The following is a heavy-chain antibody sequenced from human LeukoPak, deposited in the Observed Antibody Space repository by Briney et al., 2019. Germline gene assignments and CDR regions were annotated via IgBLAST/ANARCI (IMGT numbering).Heavy chain of an antibody. D-gene: IGHD1-26*01. Sequence: ASVKVSCKASEYTFTHYQMHWVRQAPGQGLEWLGRINPNSGGTNYAQMFQGRVTMTRDTSTRTLYMELSRLRSDDTAVYYCARELPRELGLDVWGQGTTVTVSS. J-gene: IGHJ6*02. CDR3: ARELPRELGLDV. CDR1: EYTFTHYQ. CDR2: INPNSGGT. V-gene: IGHV1-2*06.